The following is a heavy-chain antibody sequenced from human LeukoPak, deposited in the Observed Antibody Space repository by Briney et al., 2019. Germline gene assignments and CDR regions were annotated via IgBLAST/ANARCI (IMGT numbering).Heavy chain of an antibody. CDR1: GYTFTSYG. CDR2: ISAYNGNT. D-gene: IGHD3-10*01. Sequence: ASVKVSCKASGYTFTSYGIGWVRQAPGQGLEWMGWISAYNGNTNYAQKLQGRVTMTTDTSTSTAYMELRSLRSDDTAVYYCASRVSDYGSGSFESDAFDIWGQGTMVTVSS. J-gene: IGHJ3*02. V-gene: IGHV1-18*01. CDR3: ASRVSDYGSGSFESDAFDI.